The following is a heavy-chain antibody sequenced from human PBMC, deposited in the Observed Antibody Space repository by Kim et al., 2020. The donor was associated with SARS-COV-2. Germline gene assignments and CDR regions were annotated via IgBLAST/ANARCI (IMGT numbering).Heavy chain of an antibody. CDR3: ARDRQGGYYYGSSGQASERGLSREYCFDY. Sequence: SETLSLTCTVSGGSISSSSYYWGWIRQPPGKGLEWIGSIYYSGSTYYNPSLKSRVTISVDTSKNQFSLKLSSVTAADTAVYYCARDRQGGYYYGSSGQASERGLSREYCFDYWGQGTLVTVSS. CDR1: GGSISSSSYY. V-gene: IGHV4-39*07. D-gene: IGHD3-22*01. CDR2: IYYSGST. J-gene: IGHJ4*02.